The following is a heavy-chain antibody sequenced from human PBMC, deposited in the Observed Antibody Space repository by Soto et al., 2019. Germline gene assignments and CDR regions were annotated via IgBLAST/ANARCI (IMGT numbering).Heavy chain of an antibody. CDR1: GGSISSRGSY. Sequence: QVQLQESGPGLVKPSQTLSLTCTVSGGSISSRGSYWSWIRQHPGKGLEWIGYIYYSGSTSHNPSLKSRVLISVDTSKNHFSLKLNSVTAADTAVYYCARDIGGAFDIWGQGTMFTVSS. D-gene: IGHD2-15*01. CDR3: ARDIGGAFDI. V-gene: IGHV4-31*03. J-gene: IGHJ3*02. CDR2: IYYSGST.